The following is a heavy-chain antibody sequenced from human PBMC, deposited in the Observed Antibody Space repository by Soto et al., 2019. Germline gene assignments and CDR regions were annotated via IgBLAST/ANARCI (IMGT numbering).Heavy chain of an antibody. D-gene: IGHD2-2*01. CDR3: ARHIVVVPAAMLRNYYYYYGMDV. CDR1: GYTFTSYG. V-gene: IGHV1-18*01. Sequence: QVQLVQSGAEVKKPGASVKVSCKASGYTFTSYGISWVRQAPGQGLEWMGWISAYNGNTNYAQKLQGRVIMTTDTSTSTAYMELRSLRSDDTAVYYCARHIVVVPAAMLRNYYYYYGMDVWGQGTTVTVSS. J-gene: IGHJ6*02. CDR2: ISAYNGNT.